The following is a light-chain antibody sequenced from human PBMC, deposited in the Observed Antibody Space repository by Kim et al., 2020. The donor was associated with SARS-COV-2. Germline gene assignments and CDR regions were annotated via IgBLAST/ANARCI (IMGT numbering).Light chain of an antibody. CDR3: QQSYDFPRT. CDR1: QSVSGW. Sequence: ASAGDRVTITCRARQSVSGWLNWYQQKPGRAPHLLIYRTSILQSEVPPRFSGSASGTDFTLTIDSLQPEDFATYYCQQSYDFPRTFGQGTKVDIK. V-gene: IGKV1-39*01. CDR2: RTS. J-gene: IGKJ1*01.